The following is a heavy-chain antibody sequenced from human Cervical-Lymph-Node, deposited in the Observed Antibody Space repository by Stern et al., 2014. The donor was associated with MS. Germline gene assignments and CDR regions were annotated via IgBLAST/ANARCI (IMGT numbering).Heavy chain of an antibody. V-gene: IGHV1-69*06. D-gene: IGHD3-22*01. J-gene: IGHJ4*02. CDR2: IITIFGTA. CDR1: GGTFSSYA. Sequence: VQLVQSGAEVKKPGSSVKVSCKASGGTFSSYAISWVRQAPGQGLEWMGGIITIFGTANYAQKFQGRVTITADKSTSTAYMELSSLRSEDTAVYYCARDRQTYYYDSSGYFAFDYWGQGTLVTVSS. CDR3: ARDRQTYYYDSSGYFAFDY.